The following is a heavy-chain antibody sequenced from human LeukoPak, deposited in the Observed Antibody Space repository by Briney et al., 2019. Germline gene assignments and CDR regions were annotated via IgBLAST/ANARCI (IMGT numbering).Heavy chain of an antibody. CDR1: GFTVSNDY. J-gene: IGHJ5*02. CDR3: ARDRAGAQSWVALDP. CDR2: IYGDGTT. V-gene: IGHV3-66*02. Sequence: QSGGSLRLSCAASGFTVSNDYMAWVRQAPGRGLGWVSLIYGDGTTFYTDSVKGRFTISRDNFKNTLYLQMSSLRPEDAALYYCARDRAGAQSWVALDPWGQGTLVTVSS. D-gene: IGHD3-10*01.